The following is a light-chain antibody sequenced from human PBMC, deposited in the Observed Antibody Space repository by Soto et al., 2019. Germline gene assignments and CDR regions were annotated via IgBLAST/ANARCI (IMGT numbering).Light chain of an antibody. CDR3: QQYDNLPFT. CDR1: QDISNY. V-gene: IGKV1-33*01. J-gene: IGKJ3*01. Sequence: DIQMTQSPSSLSASVGDRVTITCQASQDISNYLNWYQQKPGKAPKVLIYDASSLETGVPSRFSGSGSGTDFTFTISSLQPEDIATYYCQQYDNLPFTFGPGTKVDIK. CDR2: DAS.